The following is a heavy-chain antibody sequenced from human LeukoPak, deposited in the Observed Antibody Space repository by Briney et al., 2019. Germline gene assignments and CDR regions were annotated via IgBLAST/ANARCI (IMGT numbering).Heavy chain of an antibody. V-gene: IGHV1-46*01. CDR3: ARAYYESSAYRHAVYFDY. CDR1: GYTFTSYF. Sequence: ASVKVSCKASGYTFTSYFMHWVRQAPGQGLEWMGIINPSDDSTRYAQKFQGRVTMTKDTSTNTVYMHLSSLSSDDTAVYYCARAYYESSAYRHAVYFDYWGQGTLVTVSS. J-gene: IGHJ4*02. CDR2: INPSDDST. D-gene: IGHD3-22*01.